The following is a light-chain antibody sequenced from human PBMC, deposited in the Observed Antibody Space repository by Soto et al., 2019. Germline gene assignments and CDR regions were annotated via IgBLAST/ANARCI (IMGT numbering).Light chain of an antibody. J-gene: IGKJ4*01. CDR2: KAS. Sequence: DIQMAQSPSTLSASLGDRVTITCRASQSIGSWLAWYQQKPGKAPKLLIYKASSLESGVPSRFSGSGSGTEFTLTISSQQPDDFATYYCQQYNTSPLTFGGGTKVEIK. CDR1: QSIGSW. V-gene: IGKV1-5*03. CDR3: QQYNTSPLT.